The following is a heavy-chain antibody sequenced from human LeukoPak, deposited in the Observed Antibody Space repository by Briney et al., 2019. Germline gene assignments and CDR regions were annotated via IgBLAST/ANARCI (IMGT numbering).Heavy chain of an antibody. V-gene: IGHV3-66*01. CDR1: GFTVGSSY. CDR2: IYSAGST. J-gene: IGHJ4*02. CDR3: ARKTPRSGDYDY. Sequence: GGSLRLSCAASGFTVGSSYMSWVRQAPGKGLEWVSLIYSAGSTYYADSVKGRFTISRDNSKNTLYLQMNSLRAEDTAVYYCARKTPRSGDYDYWGQGTLVTVSS. D-gene: IGHD2-15*01.